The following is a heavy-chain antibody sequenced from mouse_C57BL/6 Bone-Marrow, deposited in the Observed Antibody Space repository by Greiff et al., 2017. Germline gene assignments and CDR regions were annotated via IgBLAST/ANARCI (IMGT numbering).Heavy chain of an antibody. CDR1: GYTFTGYW. Sequence: AQLQQSGAELMKPGASVKLSCKATGYTFTGYWIEWVKQRPGHGLEWIGEILPGSGSTNYNEKFKGKATFTADTSSNTAYMQLSSLTTEDSAIYYCAREVTTVVATYWYFDVWGTGTTVTVSS. CDR3: AREVTTVVATYWYFDV. J-gene: IGHJ1*03. D-gene: IGHD1-1*01. CDR2: ILPGSGST. V-gene: IGHV1-9*01.